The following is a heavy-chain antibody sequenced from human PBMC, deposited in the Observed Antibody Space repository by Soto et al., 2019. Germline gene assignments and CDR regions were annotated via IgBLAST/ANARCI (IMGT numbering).Heavy chain of an antibody. CDR2: IRIGPGIT. CDR1: GVNFRGYA. CDR3: ARSRSAMADGMDV. D-gene: IGHD5-18*01. Sequence: LRLSREVSGVNFRGYAMSWVRQAPGKGLEWVSGIRIGPGITYYADSVKGRFTISTDISRKTVYLQMNNLGGEDTALYFCARSRSAMADGMDVWGQGTTVTVSS. J-gene: IGHJ6*02. V-gene: IGHV3-23*01.